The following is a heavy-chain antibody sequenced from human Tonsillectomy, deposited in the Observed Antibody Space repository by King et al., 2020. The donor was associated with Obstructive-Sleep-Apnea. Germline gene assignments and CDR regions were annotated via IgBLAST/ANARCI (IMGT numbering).Heavy chain of an antibody. CDR3: ARGDYFDSSGCYSP. J-gene: IGHJ5*02. D-gene: IGHD3-22*01. CDR1: GFTFSSYW. Sequence: VQLVESGGGLVQPGGSLRLSCAASGFTFSSYWMSWVRQAPGKGLEWVANIKQDGSDKYYVDSVKGRFTISRDNAKNSLYLQMNSLRAEDTAVYYCARGDYFDSSGCYSPWGQGTLVTVSS. CDR2: IKQDGSDK. V-gene: IGHV3-7*03.